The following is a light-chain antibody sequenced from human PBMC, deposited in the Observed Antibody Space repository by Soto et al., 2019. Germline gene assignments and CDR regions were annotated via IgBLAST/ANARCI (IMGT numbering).Light chain of an antibody. V-gene: IGKV3-15*01. J-gene: IGKJ1*01. CDR3: QHYNNWPPWT. CDR2: GAC. CDR1: QSVSSN. Sequence: EIAMTQSPATLSVSPGERATLSCRASQSVSSNLAWYQQKPGQAPRLLIYGACTRATGVPVRFSGSGSGTDVTLPIISLQSEDFAVYYCQHYNNWPPWTFGEGTKVEIK.